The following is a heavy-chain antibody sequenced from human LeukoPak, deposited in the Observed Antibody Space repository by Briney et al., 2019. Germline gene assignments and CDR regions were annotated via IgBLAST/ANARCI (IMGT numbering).Heavy chain of an antibody. CDR3: ARNSDFWSGHYSA. J-gene: IGHJ5*02. V-gene: IGHV1-69*13. Sequence: ASVTVSCKASGGTFSNYAISWVRQAPGQGLEWMGGIIPIFGTANYAQKSQGRVTITADESTSTAYMELSSLRSEDTAVNYCARNSDFWSGHYSAWGQGTLVTVSS. CDR2: IIPIFGTA. D-gene: IGHD3-3*01. CDR1: GGTFSNYA.